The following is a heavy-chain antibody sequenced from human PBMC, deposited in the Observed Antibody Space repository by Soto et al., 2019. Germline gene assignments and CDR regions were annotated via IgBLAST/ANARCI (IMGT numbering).Heavy chain of an antibody. CDR2: ISAYNGNT. D-gene: IGHD1-26*01. V-gene: IGHV1-18*01. CDR1: GYAFTSYG. CDR3: ARGKVGTAFDI. J-gene: IGHJ3*02. Sequence: ASVKVSCKASGYAFTSYGFSRVREAPGQGLEWMGWISAYNGNTNYAQKLQGRVTMTTDTSTSTAYMELRSLRSDDTAVYYCARGKVGTAFDIWGQGTMVTVSS.